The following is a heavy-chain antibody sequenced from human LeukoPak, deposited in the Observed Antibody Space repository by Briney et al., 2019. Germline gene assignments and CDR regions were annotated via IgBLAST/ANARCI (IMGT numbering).Heavy chain of an antibody. CDR1: GFTFSSYW. D-gene: IGHD3-3*01. Sequence: GGSLRLSCAASGFTFSSYWMHWVRQAPGKGLVWGSRINSDGSSTSYADSVKGRFTISRDNAKNTLYLQMNSLRAEDTAVYYWARAYYDFWIVYHPFDYWGRGTLVTVSS. J-gene: IGHJ4*02. CDR3: ARAYYDFWIVYHPFDY. V-gene: IGHV3-74*01. CDR2: INSDGSST.